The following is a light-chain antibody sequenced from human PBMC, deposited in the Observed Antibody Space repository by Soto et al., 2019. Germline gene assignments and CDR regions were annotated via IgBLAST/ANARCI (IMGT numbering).Light chain of an antibody. Sequence: IQMTQSPSTLSASVGDRVAITCRASQSIGIWLAWYQQTGKAPRFLIYKASSLESVVPSRFSGSGYGTEFTLTISSLQPDDFATYYCQQYNDYSWTFGQGTKVEIK. CDR1: QSIGIW. CDR3: QQYNDYSWT. V-gene: IGKV1-5*03. J-gene: IGKJ1*01. CDR2: KAS.